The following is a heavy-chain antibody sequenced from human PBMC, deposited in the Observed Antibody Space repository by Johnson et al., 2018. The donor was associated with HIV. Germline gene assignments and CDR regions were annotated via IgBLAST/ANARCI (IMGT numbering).Heavy chain of an antibody. CDR1: GFTFSSYW. CDR3: ARAPEVRGVDAFDV. CDR2: IKQDGSEK. V-gene: IGHV3-7*02. Sequence: MLLVESGGGAVQPGRSLRLSCAASGFTFSSYWMSWVRQAPGKGLEWVANIKQDGSEKYYVDSVKGRFTISRDNAKNSLYVQMNSLRAEDTAVYYCARAPEVRGVDAFDVWGQGTVVTVSS. J-gene: IGHJ3*01. D-gene: IGHD3-10*01.